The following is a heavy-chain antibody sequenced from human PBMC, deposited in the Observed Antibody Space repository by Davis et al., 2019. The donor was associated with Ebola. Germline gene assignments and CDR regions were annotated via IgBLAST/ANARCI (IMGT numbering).Heavy chain of an antibody. CDR3: ARAMNDFFYYYYYGMDV. CDR2: ISGSGKTT. CDR1: GFTFHSYA. V-gene: IGHV3-23*01. Sequence: PGGSLRLSCAASGFTFHSYAMTWVRQAPGKGLEWVSSISGSGKTTYYADSVEGRFTISRDNSKNTLYLQMNSLRAEDTAVYYCARAMNDFFYYYYYGMDVWGQGTTVTVSS. J-gene: IGHJ6*02. D-gene: IGHD1-1*01.